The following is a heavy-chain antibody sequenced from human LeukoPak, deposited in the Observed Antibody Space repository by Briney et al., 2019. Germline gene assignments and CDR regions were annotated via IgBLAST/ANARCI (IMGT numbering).Heavy chain of an antibody. Sequence: GGSLRLSCAASGFTFSSYGMHWVRQAPGKGLEWVAVIWYDGSNKYYADSVKGRFTISRDNSKNTLYLQMNSLRAEDTAVYYCARDRVKTTEADGMDVWGQGTTVTVSS. CDR1: GFTFSSYG. CDR2: IWYDGSNK. CDR3: ARDRVKTTEADGMDV. J-gene: IGHJ6*02. V-gene: IGHV3-33*01. D-gene: IGHD3-10*01.